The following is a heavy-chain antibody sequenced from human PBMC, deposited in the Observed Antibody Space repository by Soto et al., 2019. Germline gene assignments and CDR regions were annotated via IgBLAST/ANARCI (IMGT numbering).Heavy chain of an antibody. V-gene: IGHV3-30*18. J-gene: IGHJ4*02. CDR2: ISYDGNEK. CDR1: GFTLSTYG. D-gene: IGHD6-19*01. Sequence: QVQLVESGGGVVQPGRSLRLSCAASGFTLSTYGMHWVRQAPGKGLEWVAVISYDGNEKHYADSVKGRYTISRHNSKDTLSLQMNRLRAEDTAVYYSAKEWALSGWTYGDYWGQGTLVTVSS. CDR3: AKEWALSGWTYGDY.